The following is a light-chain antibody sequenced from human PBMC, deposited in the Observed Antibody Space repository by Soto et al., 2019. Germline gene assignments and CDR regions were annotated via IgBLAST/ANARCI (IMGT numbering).Light chain of an antibody. CDR2: GAS. Sequence: EIVLTQSPGTLSLSPGERATLSCRASQSVIKNYLAWYQQKPGQAPRLLINGASRRATGIPDRFSGSGSGTDFTLNISRLEPEDVALYYCQQYGSSPGTFGQGTKVEIK. CDR3: QQYGSSPGT. CDR1: QSVIKNY. V-gene: IGKV3-20*01. J-gene: IGKJ1*01.